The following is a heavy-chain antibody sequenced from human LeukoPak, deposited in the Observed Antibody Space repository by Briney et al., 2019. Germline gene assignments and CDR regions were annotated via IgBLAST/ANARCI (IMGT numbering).Heavy chain of an antibody. D-gene: IGHD3-10*01. Sequence: SETLSLTCAVYGGSFSGYYWSWIRQPPGKGLEWIGEINHSGSTNYNPSLKSRVTISVDTSKNQFSLKLSSVTAADTAVYYCARGVRGVSYYYYYMDVWGKGTTVTISS. CDR2: INHSGST. J-gene: IGHJ6*03. CDR3: ARGVRGVSYYYYYMDV. CDR1: GGSFSGYY. V-gene: IGHV4-34*01.